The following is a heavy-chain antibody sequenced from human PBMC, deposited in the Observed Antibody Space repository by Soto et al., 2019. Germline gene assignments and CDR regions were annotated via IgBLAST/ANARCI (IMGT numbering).Heavy chain of an antibody. Sequence: ASVTVSFTSSGGTFSSYAISLVRQTPGQGLEWMGGIIPIFGTANYAQKFQGRVTITADESTSTAYMELSSLRSEDTAVYYCARGQYCSGGSCYYNWFDPWGQGTLVTVS. CDR1: GGTFSSYA. D-gene: IGHD2-15*01. CDR3: ARGQYCSGGSCYYNWFDP. V-gene: IGHV1-69*13. CDR2: IIPIFGTA. J-gene: IGHJ5*02.